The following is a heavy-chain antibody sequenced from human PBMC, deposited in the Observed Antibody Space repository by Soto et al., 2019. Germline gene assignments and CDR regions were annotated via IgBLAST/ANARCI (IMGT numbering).Heavy chain of an antibody. CDR1: GGTFSSYT. V-gene: IGHV1-69*02. Sequence: SVKVSCKASGGTFSSYTISWVRQAPGQGLEWMGRIIPILGIANYAQKFQGRVTITADKSTSTAYMELSSLRSEDTAVYYCASSIVVVPGLYGMDVWGQGTTVTVSS. J-gene: IGHJ6*02. CDR3: ASSIVVVPGLYGMDV. CDR2: IIPILGIA. D-gene: IGHD3-22*01.